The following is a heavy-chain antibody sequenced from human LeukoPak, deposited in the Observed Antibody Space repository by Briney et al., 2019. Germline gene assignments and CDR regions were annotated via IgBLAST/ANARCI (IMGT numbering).Heavy chain of an antibody. J-gene: IGHJ4*02. CDR3: ARQGYQVAEL. Sequence: PSETLSLTCTVPGGSISSSSSYWGWIRQPPGKGLEWIGSIYYSGSTYYNPSLKSRVTISVDTSKNQFSLKLSSVTAADTAVYYCARQGYQVAELWGQGTLVTVSS. CDR1: GGSISSSSSY. CDR2: IYYSGST. V-gene: IGHV4-39*01. D-gene: IGHD6-19*01.